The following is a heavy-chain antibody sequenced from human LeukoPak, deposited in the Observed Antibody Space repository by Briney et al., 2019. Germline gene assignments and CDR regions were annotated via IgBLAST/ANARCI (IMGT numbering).Heavy chain of an antibody. CDR1: GFTFSTYA. CDR3: AKGTFYYDSGTSSIETFGEN. V-gene: IGHV3-23*01. D-gene: IGHD3-10*01. J-gene: IGHJ4*02. Sequence: PGGSLRLSCAASGFTFSTYAMSWVRQAPGKGLEWVSNIAYSGVNTYYADSVKGRFTISRDNSKNTLYLQMNSLRAEDTALYYCAKGTFYYDSGTSSIETFGENWGQGTLVTVSS. CDR2: IAYSGVNT.